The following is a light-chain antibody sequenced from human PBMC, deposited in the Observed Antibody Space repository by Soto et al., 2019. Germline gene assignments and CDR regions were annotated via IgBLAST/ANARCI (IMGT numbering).Light chain of an antibody. Sequence: EIMLTQSPGTLSLSPGERATLSCRASQSVSSSYLAWYQQKPGQAPSLLIYGASSRATGIPDRFSGSGSGTDFTLTISRLEPEDFAVYYCHHYGSSPPWTFGQGTKVEIK. CDR2: GAS. V-gene: IGKV3-20*01. J-gene: IGKJ1*01. CDR3: HHYGSSPPWT. CDR1: QSVSSSY.